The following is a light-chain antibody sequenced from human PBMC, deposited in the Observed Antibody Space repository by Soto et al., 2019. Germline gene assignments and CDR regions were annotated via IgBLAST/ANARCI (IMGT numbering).Light chain of an antibody. CDR1: QSVSNY. V-gene: IGKV3-20*01. Sequence: EIVLTQSPGTLSLSPGERATLSCRASQSVSNYLAWYQRKPGQAPRLLIYGASSRATGIPDRFSGSGSGTDVTLTIIRLEPEDFAVYYCHQYGGSPQTFGQGTKVEIK. CDR2: GAS. CDR3: HQYGGSPQT. J-gene: IGKJ1*01.